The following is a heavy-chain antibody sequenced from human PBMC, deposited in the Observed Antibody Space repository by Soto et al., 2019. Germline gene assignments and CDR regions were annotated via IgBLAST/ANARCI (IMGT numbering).Heavy chain of an antibody. CDR3: ARGILMVRGGYNWFDP. J-gene: IGHJ5*02. V-gene: IGHV4-39*07. CDR2: VFYTGFT. CDR1: GASISGSYYY. Sequence: SETLSLTCAVSGASISGSYYYWAWLLQSPGKGPEWIGSVFYTGFTSYNPSLESRVSVSVDTSKSQFSLKLSSVTAADTAVYYCARGILMVRGGYNWFDPWGQGTLVTVSS. D-gene: IGHD3-10*01.